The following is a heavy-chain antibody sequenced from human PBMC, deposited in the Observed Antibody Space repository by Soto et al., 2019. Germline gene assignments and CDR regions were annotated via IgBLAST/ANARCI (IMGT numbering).Heavy chain of an antibody. CDR1: GYTFTNYG. CDR2: IIPIFGTA. Sequence: ASVKVSCKASGYTFTNYGVHWVRQAPGQRLEWMGGIIPIFGTANYAQKFRGRVTITADESTSTAYMELSSLRSEDTAVYYCARIGYSGYGPFDYWGQGTLVTVSS. D-gene: IGHD5-12*01. V-gene: IGHV1-69*13. CDR3: ARIGYSGYGPFDY. J-gene: IGHJ4*02.